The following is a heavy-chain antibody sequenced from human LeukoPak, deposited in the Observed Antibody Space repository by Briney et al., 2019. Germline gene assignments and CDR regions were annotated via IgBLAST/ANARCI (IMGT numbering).Heavy chain of an antibody. J-gene: IGHJ5*02. V-gene: IGHV1-69*01. CDR2: IIPIFGTA. CDR1: GGTFSSYA. CDR3: AREGICSSTSCYTFWFDP. D-gene: IGHD2-2*02. Sequence: SVKVPCKASGGTFSSYAISWVRQAPGQGLEWMGGIIPIFGTANYAQKFQGRVTITADESTSTAYMELSSLRSEDTAVYYCAREGICSSTSCYTFWFDPWGQGTLVTVSS.